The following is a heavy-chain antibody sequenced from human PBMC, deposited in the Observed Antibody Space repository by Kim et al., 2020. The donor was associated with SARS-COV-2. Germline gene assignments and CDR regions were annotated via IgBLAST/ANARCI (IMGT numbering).Heavy chain of an antibody. CDR1: GYSISTYNW. Sequence: SETLSLTCAVSGYSISTYNWWGWIRQPPGKGLEWIGYIYYGGSMHYNPSLKSRVTMSVDTSKNQFSLKLTSVTVVDTAVYYCARHGNSWPYYVMDVWGQGTTVTVSS. CDR3: ARHGNSWPYYVMDV. J-gene: IGHJ6*02. D-gene: IGHD2-15*01. V-gene: IGHV4-28*05. CDR2: IYYGGSM.